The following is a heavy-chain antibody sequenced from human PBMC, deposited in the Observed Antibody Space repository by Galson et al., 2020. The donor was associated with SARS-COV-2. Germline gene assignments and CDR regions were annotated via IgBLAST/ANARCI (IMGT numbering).Heavy chain of an antibody. CDR1: GYTFTSYG. D-gene: IGHD3-10*01. J-gene: IGHJ5*02. V-gene: IGHV1-18*01. Sequence: ASVKVSCKASGYTFTSYGISWVRQAPGQGLEWMGWISAYNVNTNYAQKLQGRVTMTTDTSTSTAYMELRSLRSDDTAVYYCARAERGPPGGYWFDPWGQGTLVTVSS. CDR3: ARAERGPPGGYWFDP. CDR2: ISAYNVNT.